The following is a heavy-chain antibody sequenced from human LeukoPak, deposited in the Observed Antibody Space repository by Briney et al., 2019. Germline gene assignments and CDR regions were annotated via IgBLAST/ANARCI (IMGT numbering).Heavy chain of an antibody. J-gene: IGHJ4*02. D-gene: IGHD1-26*01. Sequence: PSETLSLTCSVSVDSISRYYWNWIRQPAGKGLEWIERVFASGTTNYNPSLTSRVSISADKSKNQVSLRPSSVPAEDTAIYYCARGGKQLVYWGQGALVTVSS. CDR1: VDSISRYY. V-gene: IGHV4-4*07. CDR3: ARGGKQLVY. CDR2: VFASGTT.